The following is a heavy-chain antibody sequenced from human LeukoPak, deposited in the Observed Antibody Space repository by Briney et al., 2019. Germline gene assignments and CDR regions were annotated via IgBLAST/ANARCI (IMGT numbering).Heavy chain of an antibody. J-gene: IGHJ6*03. D-gene: IGHD2-2*01. CDR3: ARGWGRVPAASGYYYYMDV. V-gene: IGHV1-24*01. Sequence: ASVQVSCKVSGYTLTELSMHWVRQAPGKGLEWMGGFDPEDGETIYAQKFQGRVTMTEDTSTDTAYMELSSLRSDDTAVYYCARGWGRVPAASGYYYYMDVWGKGTTVTVSS. CDR1: GYTLTELS. CDR2: FDPEDGET.